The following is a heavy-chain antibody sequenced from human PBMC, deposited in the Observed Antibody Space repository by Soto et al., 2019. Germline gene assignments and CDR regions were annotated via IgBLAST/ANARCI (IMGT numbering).Heavy chain of an antibody. Sequence: SETLSLTCTVSGGSISSSSYYWGWIRQPPGKGLEWIGSIYYSGSTYYNPSLKSRVTISVDTSKNQFSLKLSSVTAADTAVYYCARQGVDYDFWSGYTARWFDPWGQGTLGTVSP. J-gene: IGHJ5*02. V-gene: IGHV4-39*01. D-gene: IGHD3-3*01. CDR1: GGSISSSSYY. CDR3: ARQGVDYDFWSGYTARWFDP. CDR2: IYYSGST.